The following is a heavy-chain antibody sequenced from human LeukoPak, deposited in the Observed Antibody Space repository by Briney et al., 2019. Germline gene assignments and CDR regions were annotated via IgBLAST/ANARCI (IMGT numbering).Heavy chain of an antibody. V-gene: IGHV4-59*08. CDR3: ARHPKRKEYCGGDCYFYYFDY. J-gene: IGHJ4*02. D-gene: IGHD2-21*02. Sequence: PSETLSLTCTVSGGSISSYYWSWIRQPPGKGLEWIGYIYYSGSTNYNPSLKSRVTISVDTSKNQFSLKLSSVTAADTAVYYCARHPKRKEYCGGDCYFYYFDYWGQGTLVTVSS. CDR2: IYYSGST. CDR1: GGSISSYY.